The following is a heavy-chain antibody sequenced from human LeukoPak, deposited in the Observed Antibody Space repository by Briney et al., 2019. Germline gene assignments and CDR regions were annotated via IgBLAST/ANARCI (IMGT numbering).Heavy chain of an antibody. Sequence: SETLSLTCTVSGGSISSYYWSWIRQPPGKGLEWIGYIYYSGSTNYNPSLKSRVTISVDTSKGQFSLKLSSVTAADTAVYYCARGYYDSSGHNWFDPWGQGTLVTVSS. CDR2: IYYSGST. J-gene: IGHJ5*02. CDR1: GGSISSYY. D-gene: IGHD3-22*01. CDR3: ARGYYDSSGHNWFDP. V-gene: IGHV4-59*01.